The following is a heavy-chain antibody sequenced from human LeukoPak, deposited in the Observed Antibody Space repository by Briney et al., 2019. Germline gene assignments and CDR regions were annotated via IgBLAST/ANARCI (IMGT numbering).Heavy chain of an antibody. CDR3: SREDY. J-gene: IGHJ4*02. Sequence: ASVKVSCKASGYTFTGYYLHWVRQAPGQGLEWVGWINPNSGVTNYAQKFQGRVSMTGDTSISTVYMELSRLGSDDTAVYYCSREDYWGQGTLVTVSS. CDR2: INPNSGVT. V-gene: IGHV1-2*02. CDR1: GYTFTGYY.